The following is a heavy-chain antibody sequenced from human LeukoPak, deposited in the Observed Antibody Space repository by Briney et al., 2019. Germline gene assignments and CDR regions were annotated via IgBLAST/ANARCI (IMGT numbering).Heavy chain of an antibody. Sequence: SETLSLTCTVSGASINTYYWTWIRQPPGKGLEWIGTFYNSGRTNYNPSLETRVTTSVDTSKNQLSLRLSSVTAADTAVYYCAGGRLRLAFDNWGQGALVTVSS. J-gene: IGHJ4*02. CDR2: FYNSGRT. CDR1: GASINTYY. V-gene: IGHV4-59*01. D-gene: IGHD5-12*01. CDR3: AGGRLRLAFDN.